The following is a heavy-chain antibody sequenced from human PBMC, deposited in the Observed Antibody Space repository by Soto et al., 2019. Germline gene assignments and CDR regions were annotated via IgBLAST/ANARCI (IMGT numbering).Heavy chain of an antibody. CDR3: ATSHGNAWYTY. J-gene: IGHJ4*02. V-gene: IGHV4-39*06. Sequence: PSETLSLTCTVSGGSISSSSSYWGWIRQPPGKGLEWVGCIYYIGFTYYNPSLKSRLTISVDTSKNQFTLQLTSVTAADTAVYYCATSHGNAWYTYWGQGTQVTVSS. D-gene: IGHD6-13*01. CDR1: GGSISSSSSY. CDR2: IYYIGFT.